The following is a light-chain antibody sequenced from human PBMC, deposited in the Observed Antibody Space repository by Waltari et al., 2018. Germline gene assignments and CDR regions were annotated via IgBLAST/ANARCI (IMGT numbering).Light chain of an antibody. CDR2: TAS. J-gene: IGKJ5*01. CDR1: QCISNS. Sequence: DIQMTQSPSSLSTSVGDRVTITCRASQCISNSLAWYQQKPGKIPKLLIYTASTLQSGVPSRFSGSVSGTDFTLTISSLQPEDVATYYCQQYNSAPITFGPGTRLEIE. CDR3: QQYNSAPIT. V-gene: IGKV1-27*01.